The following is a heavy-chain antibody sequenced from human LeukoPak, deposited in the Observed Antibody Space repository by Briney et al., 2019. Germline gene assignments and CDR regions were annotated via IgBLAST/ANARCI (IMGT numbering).Heavy chain of an antibody. CDR1: APTFTTFN. CDR2: ITSGGEYI. D-gene: IGHD3-9*01. Sequence: PGASLRLSCAPSAPTFTTFNISWVSQAPGKGLECVSSITSGGEYINHAHSVNGRFTTSRDNAKNSLSLQLNTLRVEDTAFYYCARGHYDVLAASYKWTPDYWGQGTLVTVYS. V-gene: IGHV3-21*01. CDR3: ARGHYDVLAASYKWTPDY. J-gene: IGHJ4*02.